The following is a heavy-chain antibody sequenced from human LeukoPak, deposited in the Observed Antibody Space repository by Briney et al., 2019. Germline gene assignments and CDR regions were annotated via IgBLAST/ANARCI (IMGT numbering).Heavy chain of an antibody. Sequence: PGGSLRLSCVASGFIFSTYGMYWVRQAPGKGLEWVAVMWYDGSNEYYGDSVKGRFIISRDNSKNTLYLQMNSLRAEDTAVYYCVRGGGYSHGCVGYYGLDVWGQGTTVTVSS. CDR2: MWYDGSNE. V-gene: IGHV3-33*07. J-gene: IGHJ6*02. CDR1: GFIFSTYG. D-gene: IGHD3-3*01. CDR3: VRGGGYSHGCVGYYGLDV.